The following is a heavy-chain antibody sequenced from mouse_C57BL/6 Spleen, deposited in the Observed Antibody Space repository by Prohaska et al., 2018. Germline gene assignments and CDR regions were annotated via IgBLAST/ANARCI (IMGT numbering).Heavy chain of an antibody. V-gene: IGHV1-64*01. CDR1: GYTFASYW. CDR3: ARGGYYYGSSGYFDY. J-gene: IGHJ2*01. CDR2: IHPNSGST. Sequence: QVQLQQPGAELVKPGALVKLSCKASGYTFASYWMHWVKQRPGQGLEWIGMIHPNSGSTNYNEKFKSKATLTVDKSSSTAYMQLSSLTSEDSAVYYCARGGYYYGSSGYFDYWGQGTTLTVSS. D-gene: IGHD1-1*01.